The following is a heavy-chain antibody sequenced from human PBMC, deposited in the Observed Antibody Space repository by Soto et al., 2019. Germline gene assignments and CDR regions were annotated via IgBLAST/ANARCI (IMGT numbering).Heavy chain of an antibody. CDR1: GFTFSSYG. CDR3: AKELVVSYDILTGYYQDYYYGMDV. V-gene: IGHV3-30*18. CDR2: ISYDGSNK. J-gene: IGHJ6*02. D-gene: IGHD3-9*01. Sequence: GGSLRLSCAASGFTFSSYGMHWVRQAPGKGLEWVAVISYDGSNKYYADSVKGRFTISRDNSKNTLYLQMNSLRAEDTAVYYCAKELVVSYDILTGYYQDYYYGMDVWGQGTTVTVSS.